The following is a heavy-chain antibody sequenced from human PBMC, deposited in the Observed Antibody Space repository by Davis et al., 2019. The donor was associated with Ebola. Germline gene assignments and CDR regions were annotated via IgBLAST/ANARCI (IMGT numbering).Heavy chain of an antibody. Sequence: GESLKISCAVSGFTFRSYWMSWVRRAPGEGLEWVSSLYSAGASYYADFVKGRFTVSRDASKNTLYLQMNSLRAEDTAVYYCARDPSSYDSAGWGFWGQGTLVTVSS. CDR3: ARDPSSYDSAGWGF. V-gene: IGHV3-53*01. CDR2: LYSAGAS. D-gene: IGHD3-22*01. J-gene: IGHJ4*02. CDR1: GFTFRSYW.